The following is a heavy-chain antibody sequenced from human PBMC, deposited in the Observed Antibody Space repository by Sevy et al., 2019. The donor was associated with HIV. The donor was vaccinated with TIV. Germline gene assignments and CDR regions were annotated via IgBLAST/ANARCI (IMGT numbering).Heavy chain of an antibody. Sequence: GSLRPSCAASGFTFSSYGMQWVRQAPGKGLEWVAVIWNDGSNKYYADSVKGRFTTSRDNSSNTLYLQMNSLRAEDTAVYYCARDVRGEGIRPGDLDYWGQGTLVTVSS. CDR1: GFTFSSYG. D-gene: IGHD3-10*02. CDR2: IWNDGSNK. CDR3: ARDVRGEGIRPGDLDY. V-gene: IGHV3-33*01. J-gene: IGHJ4*02.